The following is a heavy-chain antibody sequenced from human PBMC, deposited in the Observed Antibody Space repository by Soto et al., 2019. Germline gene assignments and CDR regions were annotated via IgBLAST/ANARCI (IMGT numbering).Heavy chain of an antibody. CDR3: ARSITFDWLFFDN. CDR2: IYHSGST. J-gene: IGHJ4*02. CDR1: GGTISRSNW. Sequence: SETLSLTCAVSGGTISRSNWWSWVRQPPGRGLEWIGEIYHSGSTNYNPSLKSRVTISVDKSKNQFSLKVSSLTAADTAVYYCARSITFDWLFFDNWGQRSLVTVSS. V-gene: IGHV4-4*02. D-gene: IGHD3-9*01.